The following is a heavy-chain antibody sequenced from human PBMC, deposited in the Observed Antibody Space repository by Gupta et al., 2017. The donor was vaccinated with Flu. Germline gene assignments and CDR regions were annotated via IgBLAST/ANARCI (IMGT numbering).Heavy chain of an antibody. CDR1: NASLSGSY. D-gene: IGHD2-15*01. V-gene: IGHV4-34*01. J-gene: IGHJ5*02. CDR2: IEHSGGN. CDR3: AGVGYETVGSNWLNP. Sequence: QVQLQQWGAGMLKLSETLSLTCAVYNASLSGSYWSWPRQPPGKGPEWIGEIEHSGGNHYNPSLKSRVTMSVDTSNNHFSLNLYSVSDETTAIYECAGVGYETVGSNWLNPCSEGALVTV.